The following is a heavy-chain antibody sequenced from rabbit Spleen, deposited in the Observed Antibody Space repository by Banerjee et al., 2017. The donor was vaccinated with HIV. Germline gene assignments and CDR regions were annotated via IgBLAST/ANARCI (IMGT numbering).Heavy chain of an antibody. Sequence: QSLEESGGDLVKPGASLTLTCTASGFSFSSDFYMCWVRQAPGKGLEWISCIAGSSSDFTYSATWAKGRFTCSKTSSTTVTLQMTSLTVADTATYFCARDTGSSFSSYGMDLWGPGTLVTVS. V-gene: IGHV1S40*01. CDR1: GFSFSSDFY. CDR2: IAGSSSDFT. CDR3: ARDTGSSFSSYGMDL. J-gene: IGHJ6*01. D-gene: IGHD8-1*01.